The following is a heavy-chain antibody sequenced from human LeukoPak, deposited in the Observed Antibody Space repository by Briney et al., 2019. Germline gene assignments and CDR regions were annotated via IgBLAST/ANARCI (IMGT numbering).Heavy chain of an antibody. CDR1: GYTFTSYY. CDR3: ARDGGVVSSWYRSLDY. CDR2: INPSGGST. Sequence: ASVKVSCKASGYTFTSYYMHWVRQGPGQGLEWMGIINPSGGSTSYAQKLQGRVTMTTDTSTSTAYMELRSLRSDDTAVYYCARDGGVVSSWYRSLDYWGQGTLVTVSS. D-gene: IGHD6-13*01. J-gene: IGHJ4*02. V-gene: IGHV1-46*01.